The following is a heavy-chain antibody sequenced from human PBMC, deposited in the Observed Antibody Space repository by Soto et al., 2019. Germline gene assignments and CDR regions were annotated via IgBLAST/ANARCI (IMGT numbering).Heavy chain of an antibody. D-gene: IGHD3-22*01. J-gene: IGHJ3*02. CDR2: IIPIFGTA. V-gene: IGHV1-69*13. CDR3: ARVGREYYDSSGYYRDAFNI. CDR1: GGTFSSYA. Sequence: ASVKVSCKASGGTFSSYAISWVRQAPGQGLEWMGGIIPIFGTANYAQKFQGRVTITADESTSTAYMELSSLRSEDTAVYYCARVGREYYDSSGYYRDAFNIWGQGTMVTVSS.